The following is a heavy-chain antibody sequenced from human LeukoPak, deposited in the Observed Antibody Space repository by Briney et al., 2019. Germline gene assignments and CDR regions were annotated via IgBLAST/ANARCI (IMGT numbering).Heavy chain of an antibody. CDR2: IYYSGST. D-gene: IGHD2-15*01. J-gene: IGHJ5*02. CDR1: GGSISSYY. V-gene: IGHV4-59*01. Sequence: SETLSLTCTVSGGSISSYYWSWIRQPPGKGLERIGYIYYSGSTNYNPSLKSRVTISVDTSKNQFSLKLSPVTAADTAVYYCARMGSYCSGGSCYVWFDPWGQGTLVTVSS. CDR3: ARMGSYCSGGSCYVWFDP.